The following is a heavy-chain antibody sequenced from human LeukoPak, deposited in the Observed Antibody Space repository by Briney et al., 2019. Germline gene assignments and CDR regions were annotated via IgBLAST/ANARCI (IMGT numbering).Heavy chain of an antibody. CDR2: ISGSGGST. J-gene: IGHJ4*02. CDR3: AKSYYDSSGYYHFDY. V-gene: IGHV3-23*01. Sequence: GGSLRLSCASSGFIFSSYWMSWVHQAPGKGLEGVSAISGSGGSTYYADSVKGRFTISRHNSKNTLYLQMNSLRAEDTAVYYCAKSYYDSSGYYHFDYWGQGTLVTVSS. CDR1: GFIFSSYW. D-gene: IGHD3-22*01.